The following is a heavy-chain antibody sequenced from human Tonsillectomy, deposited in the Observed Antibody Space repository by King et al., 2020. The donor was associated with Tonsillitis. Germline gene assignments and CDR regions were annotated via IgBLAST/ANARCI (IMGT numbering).Heavy chain of an antibody. CDR2: IKTKTDGATT. D-gene: IGHD3-22*01. Sequence: DVQLVESGGGLVKPGGSLRLSCAASGFTFSNAWMSWVRQAPGKGLEWVARIKTKTDGATTDYAAPVQGRFTISRDDSKKTLYLQMNGLKTEDTAVYYCNGWLGNALEGWSDPWGQGTLVTVSS. CDR3: NGWLGNALEGWSDP. CDR1: GFTFSNAW. J-gene: IGHJ5*02. V-gene: IGHV3-15*01.